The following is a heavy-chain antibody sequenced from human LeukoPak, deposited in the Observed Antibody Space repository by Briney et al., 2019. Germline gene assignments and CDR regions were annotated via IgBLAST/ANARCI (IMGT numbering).Heavy chain of an antibody. CDR1: GGSISSYF. V-gene: IGHV4-59*01. Sequence: SETLSLTCTVSGGSISSYFWSWIRQPPGKGLEWIGYVYYSGSTNYNPSLKSRVTISVDTSKKRFSLKLSSATAADTAVYYCARVLDLSKRGLDAFDIWGQGTMVTVSS. D-gene: IGHD3-16*01. CDR2: VYYSGST. CDR3: ARVLDLSKRGLDAFDI. J-gene: IGHJ3*02.